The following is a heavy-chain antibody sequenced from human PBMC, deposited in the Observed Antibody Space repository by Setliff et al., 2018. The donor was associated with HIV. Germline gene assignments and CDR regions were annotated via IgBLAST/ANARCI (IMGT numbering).Heavy chain of an antibody. J-gene: IGHJ3*01. CDR1: GGSLNSAYY. Sequence: SETLSLTCGVSGGSLNSAYYWGWIRQFPGKGLQWIGSIFYRGTVYYNPFLKSRVNMSLDASKNSFSLNLTSITGADTAVYYCARGKNNGRFLEEIHGAFNVWGRGTLVTVSS. D-gene: IGHD3-3*01. V-gene: IGHV4-39*07. CDR3: ARGKNNGRFLEEIHGAFNV. CDR2: IFYRGTV.